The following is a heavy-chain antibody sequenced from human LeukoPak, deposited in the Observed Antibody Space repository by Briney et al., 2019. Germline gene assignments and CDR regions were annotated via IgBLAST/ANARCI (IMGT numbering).Heavy chain of an antibody. CDR2: VSYTRIAT. Sequence: GGSLRLSCAASGFTLCSFALSGVRDARGKGLEWVSGVSYTRIATSTADTVKGRVTITSDGSQTILYLQMNGLRAEDTAVYVCSKAFRDFGTSSSYSSFDTWGQGTMVTVSS. V-gene: IGHV3-23*05. CDR3: SKAFRDFGTSSSYSSFDT. J-gene: IGHJ3*02. D-gene: IGHD3-3*01. CDR1: GFTLCSFA.